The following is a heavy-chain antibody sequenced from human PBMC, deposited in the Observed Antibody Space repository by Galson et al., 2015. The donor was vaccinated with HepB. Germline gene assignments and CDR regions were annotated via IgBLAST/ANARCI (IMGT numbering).Heavy chain of an antibody. J-gene: IGHJ4*02. CDR3: AKERQGGGWFGEYDW. CDR2: ISYDGSNK. D-gene: IGHD3-10*01. V-gene: IGHV3-30*01. CDR1: GFTFSSYA. Sequence: SLRLSCAASGFTFSSYAMHWVRQAPGKGLEWVAVISYDGSNKYYADSVKGRFTISRDNSKNTPYLQMNSLRAEDTAVYYCAKERQGGGWFGEYDWWGQGTLVTVSS.